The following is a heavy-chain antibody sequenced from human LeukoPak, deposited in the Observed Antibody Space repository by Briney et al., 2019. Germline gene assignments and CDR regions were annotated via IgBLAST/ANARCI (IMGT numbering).Heavy chain of an antibody. V-gene: IGHV1-69*04. CDR3: AREPHIVVVTAIPSWFDP. CDR1: GGTFSSYA. CDR2: IIPIFGIA. Sequence: SVKVSRKASGGTFSSYAISWVRQAPGQGLEWMGRIIPIFGIANYAQKFQGRVTITADKSTSTAYMELSSLRSEDTAVYYCAREPHIVVVTAIPSWFDPWGQGTLVTVSS. J-gene: IGHJ5*02. D-gene: IGHD2-21*02.